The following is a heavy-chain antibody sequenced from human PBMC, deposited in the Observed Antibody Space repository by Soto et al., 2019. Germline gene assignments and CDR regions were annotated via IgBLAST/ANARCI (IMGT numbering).Heavy chain of an antibody. Sequence: QMQLQESGPGLVKPSETLSLTCTVSGASVNTGYWSWIRQPPGKGLEWIGFMYFGGSFNYNPSLPSRVTIQEETSKNQFSMTLTSVTAADTAVYYCARSYYDSTGFAVDPWGQGILVTVSS. CDR1: GASVNTGY. CDR2: MYFGGSF. CDR3: ARSYYDSTGFAVDP. D-gene: IGHD3-22*01. V-gene: IGHV4-59*02. J-gene: IGHJ5*02.